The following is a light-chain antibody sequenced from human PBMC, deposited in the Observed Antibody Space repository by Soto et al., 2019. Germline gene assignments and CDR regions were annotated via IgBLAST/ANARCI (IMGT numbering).Light chain of an antibody. J-gene: IGLJ1*01. CDR1: ISDFVVYNY. V-gene: IGLV2-14*01. CDR2: GVS. CDR3: SLYTSSSTYV. Sequence: QSALTQPASVSGSPGQSITISCSGTISDFVVYNYVSWYQQHPGKAPKLMLYGVSKRPSGVPDRFSGSKSGNTASLTISGLQAEDEADYYCSLYTSSSTYVFGTGTKVTVL.